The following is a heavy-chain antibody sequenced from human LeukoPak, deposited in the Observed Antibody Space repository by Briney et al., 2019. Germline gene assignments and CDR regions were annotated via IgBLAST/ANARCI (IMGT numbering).Heavy chain of an antibody. CDR1: GFTFSSYD. Sequence: PGGSLRLSCAASGFTFSSYDMHWVRQATGKGLEWVSAIGTTGDTYYPGSVKGRFTISRENAKNSLYLQMNSLRAGDTAVYYCARGKAGVDIDYWGQGTLVTVSS. J-gene: IGHJ4*02. D-gene: IGHD3-10*01. CDR3: ARGKAGVDIDY. CDR2: IGTTGDT. V-gene: IGHV3-13*01.